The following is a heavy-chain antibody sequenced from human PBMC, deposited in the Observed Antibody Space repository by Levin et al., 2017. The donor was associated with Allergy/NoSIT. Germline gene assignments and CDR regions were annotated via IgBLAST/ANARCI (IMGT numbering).Heavy chain of an antibody. V-gene: IGHV4-59*01. D-gene: IGHD3-22*01. CDR1: GGSIGSYY. CDR3: ARDNYFDSSGSYRLDY. CDR2: VFNTGTT. Sequence: SETLSLTCTVSGGSIGSYYWNWIRQPPGKGLEWIGYVFNTGTTYYSPSLKSRVTISVDTSKNQFSLKLTSLTAADTAVYYCARDNYFDSSGSYRLDYWGQGTLVTVSS. J-gene: IGHJ4*02.